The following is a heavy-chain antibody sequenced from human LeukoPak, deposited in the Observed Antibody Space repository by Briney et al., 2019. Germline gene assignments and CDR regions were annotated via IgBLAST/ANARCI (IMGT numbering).Heavy chain of an antibody. D-gene: IGHD2-8*02. J-gene: IGHJ4*02. V-gene: IGHV4-39*01. CDR1: GDSISSSSHY. CDR3: ARRYCSGGICYYFDS. CDR2: ISYGGGA. Sequence: SETLSLTCTVSGDSISSSSHYWGWIRQPPGKGLEWIAIISYGGGAFYNPSLKSRVTISVDTSKNQFSLTLTSVTAADTAAYYFARRYCSGGICYYFDSWGQGTLVTVSS.